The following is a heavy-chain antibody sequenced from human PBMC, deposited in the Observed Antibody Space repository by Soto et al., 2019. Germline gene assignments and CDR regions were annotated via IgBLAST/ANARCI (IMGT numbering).Heavy chain of an antibody. V-gene: IGHV3-7*05. J-gene: IGHJ4*02. Sequence: GGSLRLSCAASGFTFSSYWMSWVRQAPGKGLEWVANIKQDGSEKYYVDSVKGRFTISRDNVKNSMYLQMNSLRAEDTAVYYCAQDLGGDTCHWGQGTLVTVSS. CDR2: IKQDGSEK. CDR3: AQDLGGDTCH. CDR1: GFTFSSYW. D-gene: IGHD2-21*01.